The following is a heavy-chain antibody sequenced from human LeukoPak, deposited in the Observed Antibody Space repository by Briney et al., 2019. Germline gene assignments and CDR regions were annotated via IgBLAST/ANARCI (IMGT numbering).Heavy chain of an antibody. CDR3: ARDRGCGPDY. CDR1: GGSISSGGYS. D-gene: IGHD2-21*01. CDR2: IYHSGST. J-gene: IGHJ4*02. Sequence: SETLSLTCAVSGGSISSGGYSWSWIRQPPGKGLEWIGYIYHSGSTYYNPSLKSRVTISVDRSKNQFSLKLSSVTAADTAVYYCARDRGCGPDYWGQGTLVTVSS. V-gene: IGHV4-30-2*01.